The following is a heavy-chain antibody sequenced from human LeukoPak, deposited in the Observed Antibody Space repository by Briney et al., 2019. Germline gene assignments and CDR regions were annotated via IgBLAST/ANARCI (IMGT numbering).Heavy chain of an antibody. D-gene: IGHD5-18*01. CDR2: ISDSGRAT. Sequence: PGGSLRLSCAASGFTFNNYAMSWVRQAPGKGLEWVSGISDSGRATYYTDSVRGRCTISRDSSKNTVYLQMSNLRAEDTAVYFCARHDSFIPYWGQGSLVTVSS. CDR3: ARHDSFIPY. J-gene: IGHJ4*02. V-gene: IGHV3-23*01. CDR1: GFTFNNYA.